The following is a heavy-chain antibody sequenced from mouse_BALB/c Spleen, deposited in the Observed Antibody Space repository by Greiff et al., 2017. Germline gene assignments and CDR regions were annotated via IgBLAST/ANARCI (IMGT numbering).Heavy chain of an antibody. CDR3: ARSGTGYYAMDY. J-gene: IGHJ4*01. Sequence: QVQLQQSGAELARPGASVKLSCKASGYTFTSYWMQWVKQRPGQGLEWIVAIYPGDGDTRYTQKFKGKATLTADKSSSTAYMQLSSLASEDSAVYYCARSGTGYYAMDYWGQGTSVTVSS. CDR1: GYTFTSYW. D-gene: IGHD4-1*01. V-gene: IGHV1-87*01. CDR2: IYPGDGDT.